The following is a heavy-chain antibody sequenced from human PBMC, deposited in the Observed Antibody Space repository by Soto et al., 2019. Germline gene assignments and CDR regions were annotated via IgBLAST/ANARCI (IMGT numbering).Heavy chain of an antibody. D-gene: IGHD2-2*01. Sequence: GGSLRLSCAASGFSFSNYGMHWVRQAPGKGLEWVAFVSSDGNNKYYADSVKGRFTISRDNSKNTLYLQVDSLRVDDTAVYYCAKDRVIQLLPIWPDPWGQGTLVTVS. CDR3: AKDRVIQLLPIWPDP. J-gene: IGHJ5*02. CDR2: VSSDGNNK. CDR1: GFSFSNYG. V-gene: IGHV3-30*18.